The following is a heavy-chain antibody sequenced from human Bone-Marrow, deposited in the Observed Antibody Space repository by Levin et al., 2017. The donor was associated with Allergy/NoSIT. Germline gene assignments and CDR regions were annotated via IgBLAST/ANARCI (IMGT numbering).Heavy chain of an antibody. D-gene: IGHD2-21*01. CDR1: GFSFNNYE. CDR2: ISATGNTV. J-gene: IGHJ6*02. V-gene: IGHV3-48*03. Sequence: GGSLRLSCAVSGFSFNNYEMNWVRQAPGKGLEWISYISATGNTVYYADSVEGRFTISRDNDMNSLYLEMSGLRVEDTAVYYCARLDFRRDWGMDVWGQGPTV. CDR3: ARLDFRRDWGMDV.